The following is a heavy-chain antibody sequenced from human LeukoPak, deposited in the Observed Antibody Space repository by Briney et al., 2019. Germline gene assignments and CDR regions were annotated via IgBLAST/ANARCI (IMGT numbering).Heavy chain of an antibody. V-gene: IGHV3-23*01. CDR2: IVGGGDGT. CDR1: GFTFCYYA. D-gene: IGHD2-15*01. CDR3: AKVETFSGGCCYYFDY. Sequence: AGGSLRLSCAASGFTFCYYAMSWVRQAPGKGLEWVSAIVGGGDGTYYADSVKGRFTISRDNSKNTVDLQMNSLRAEDTALYYCAKVETFSGGCCYYFDYWGQGARVTVSS. J-gene: IGHJ4*02.